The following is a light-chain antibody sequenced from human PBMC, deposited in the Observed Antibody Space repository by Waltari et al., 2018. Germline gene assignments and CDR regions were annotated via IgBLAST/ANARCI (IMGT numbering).Light chain of an antibody. J-gene: IGKJ4*01. Sequence: EIEMTQSPATLSVSPGERATLSCRASQSVGGNLAWYQKKTGQAPRLLIHGASTRATGVPARFSGSGSGTEFTLTISSLQSEDFAVYYCQQYHKWPPLTFGGGTKVEIK. CDR2: GAS. CDR3: QQYHKWPPLT. CDR1: QSVGGN. V-gene: IGKV3-15*01.